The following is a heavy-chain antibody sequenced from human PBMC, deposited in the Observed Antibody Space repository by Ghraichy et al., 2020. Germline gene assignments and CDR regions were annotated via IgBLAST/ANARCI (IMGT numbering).Heavy chain of an antibody. CDR3: ARDDGAQLLCYFDY. V-gene: IGHV3-48*02. Sequence: LTCAASGFTFSSYSMNWVRQAPGKGLEWVSYISSSSSTIYYADSVKGRFTISRDNAKNSLYLQMNSLRDEDTAVYYCARDDGAQLLCYFDYWGQGTLVTVSS. CDR1: GFTFSSYS. J-gene: IGHJ4*02. CDR2: ISSSSSTI. D-gene: IGHD6-6*01.